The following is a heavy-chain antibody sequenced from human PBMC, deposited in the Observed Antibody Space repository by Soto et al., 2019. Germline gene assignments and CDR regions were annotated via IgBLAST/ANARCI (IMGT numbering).Heavy chain of an antibody. CDR1: GGSISSGGYY. V-gene: IGHV4-31*03. J-gene: IGHJ4*02. CDR2: IYYSGCT. CDR3: RRWRQLEPRFDY. Sequence: QVQLQESGPGLVKPSQTLSLTCTVSGGSISSGGYYWSWVRQHPGKGLEWIGYIYYSGCTSYTPSFKGRVTSSVNTSKNQSSLKLSSVTAADTAVYYCRRWRQLEPRFDYWGQGTLVTVSS. D-gene: IGHD1-1*01.